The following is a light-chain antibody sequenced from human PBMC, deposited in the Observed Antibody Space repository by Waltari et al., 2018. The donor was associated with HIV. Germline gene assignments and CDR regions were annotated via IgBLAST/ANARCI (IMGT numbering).Light chain of an antibody. CDR1: NPDIGAFDL. J-gene: IGLJ3*02. CDR2: GVT. V-gene: IGLV2-14*03. CDR3: SSYSTLKTIL. Sequence: QSALTQPASVSGSPGQSVTISCPGRNPDIGAFDLVSWYQQRSGEAPQLIIFGVTSRPSGVSSRFSGFKSGHTASLTISGLHDGDEAYYFCSSYSTLKTILFGGGTKLTV.